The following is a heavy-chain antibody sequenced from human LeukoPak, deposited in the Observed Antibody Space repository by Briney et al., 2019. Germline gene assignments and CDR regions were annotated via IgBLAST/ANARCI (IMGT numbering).Heavy chain of an antibody. CDR2: MNPNSGNT. CDR1: GYTFTSYD. V-gene: IGHV1-8*01. J-gene: IGHJ4*02. D-gene: IGHD5-18*01. CDR3: ARDRRVDTAMVIGY. Sequence: ASVKVSCKASGYTFTSYDINWVRQATGQGLEWMGWMNPNSGNTGYAQKFQGRVTMTRNTSISTAYMELSSLRSEDTAVYYCARDRRVDTAMVIGYWGQGTLVTVSS.